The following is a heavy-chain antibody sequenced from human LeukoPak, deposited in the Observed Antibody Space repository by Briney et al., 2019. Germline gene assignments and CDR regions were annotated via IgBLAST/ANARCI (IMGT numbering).Heavy chain of an antibody. Sequence: ASVKVSCKASGYTFTSYGISWVRQAPGQGLEWMGWISAYNGNTNYAQKFQGRVTMTRDTSTSTVYMELSSLRSEDTAVYYCARVRIGHPTVTTTSYYFDYWGQGTLVTVSS. V-gene: IGHV1-18*01. CDR2: ISAYNGNT. CDR3: ARVRIGHPTVTTTSYYFDY. D-gene: IGHD4-11*01. J-gene: IGHJ4*02. CDR1: GYTFTSYG.